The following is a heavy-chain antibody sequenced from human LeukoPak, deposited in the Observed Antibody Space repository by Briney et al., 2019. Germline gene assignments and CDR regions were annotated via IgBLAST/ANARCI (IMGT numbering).Heavy chain of an antibody. Sequence: GASVKVSCKASGYTFTGYYMHWVRQAPGQGLEWMGWINPNSGGTNYAQKFQGRVTMTRDTSISTAYMELSRLRSDDTAVYYCARGRGYCSSTSCIHNWFDPWGQGTLVTVSS. J-gene: IGHJ5*02. CDR2: INPNSGGT. V-gene: IGHV1-2*02. D-gene: IGHD2-2*01. CDR1: GYTFTGYY. CDR3: ARGRGYCSSTSCIHNWFDP.